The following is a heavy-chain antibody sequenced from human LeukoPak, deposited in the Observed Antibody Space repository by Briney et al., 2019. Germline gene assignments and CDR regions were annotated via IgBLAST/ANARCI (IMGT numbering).Heavy chain of an antibody. Sequence: SETLSLTCTVSGGSISSYYWSWIRQPAGKGLEWIGRIYTSGSTNYNPSLKSRVTMSVDTSKNQFSLKLSSVTAADTAVYYCARDDSGWSYYYYGMDVWGQGTTVAVSS. V-gene: IGHV4-4*07. CDR3: ARDDSGWSYYYYGMDV. CDR2: IYTSGST. D-gene: IGHD6-19*01. J-gene: IGHJ6*02. CDR1: GGSISSYY.